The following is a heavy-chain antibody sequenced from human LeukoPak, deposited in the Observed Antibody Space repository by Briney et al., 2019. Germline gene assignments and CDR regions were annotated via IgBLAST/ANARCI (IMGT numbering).Heavy chain of an antibody. D-gene: IGHD1-26*01. Sequence: GGSLRLSFAASGFTVSSNYMSWVRQAPGKGLEWVSVIYSGGSTYYADSVKGRFTISRDNSKNTLYLQMNSLRAEDTAVYYCARTSGSYSLNWFDPWGQGTLVTVSS. V-gene: IGHV3-53*01. CDR2: IYSGGST. CDR1: GFTVSSNY. CDR3: ARTSGSYSLNWFDP. J-gene: IGHJ5*02.